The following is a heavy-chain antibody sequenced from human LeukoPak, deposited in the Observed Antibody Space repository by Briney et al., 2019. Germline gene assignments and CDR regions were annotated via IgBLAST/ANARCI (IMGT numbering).Heavy chain of an antibody. D-gene: IGHD2-8*01. Sequence: PSETLSLTCTVSGGSISSSSYYWGWIRQPPGKGLEWIGSIYYSGSTLHNPSLKSRVTISVDTSRNQFSLKLSSVTAADTAVYYCARDAHYCTNGVCYESCFHPWGQGTLVAVSS. CDR2: IYYSGST. CDR3: ARDAHYCTNGVCYESCFHP. V-gene: IGHV4-39*07. J-gene: IGHJ5*02. CDR1: GGSISSSSYY.